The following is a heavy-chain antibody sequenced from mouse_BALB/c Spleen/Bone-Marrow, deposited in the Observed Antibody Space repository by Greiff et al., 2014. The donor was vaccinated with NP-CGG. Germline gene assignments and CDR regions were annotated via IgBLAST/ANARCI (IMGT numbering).Heavy chain of an antibody. CDR3: VRENYDYDGDAMDY. D-gene: IGHD2-4*01. Sequence: QVQLQQSAAELARPGASVKMSRKTSGYTFTYYTMHWVKQRPGQGLEWIGYINPSSGYTDYNQKFKDKTTLTTDKSSSTAYLQLSSLTSEDSAVYYCVRENYDYDGDAMDYWGQGTSVTVSS. CDR1: GYTFTYYT. V-gene: IGHV1-4*02. CDR2: INPSSGYT. J-gene: IGHJ4*01.